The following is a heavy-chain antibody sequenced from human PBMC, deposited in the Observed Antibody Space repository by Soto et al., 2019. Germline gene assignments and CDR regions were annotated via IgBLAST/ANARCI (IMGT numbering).Heavy chain of an antibody. CDR1: GYTFTDYH. CDR2: INPYNGDT. V-gene: IGHV1-2*02. Sequence: ASVKVSCKDSGYTFTDYHVHWVRQAPGPGLEWMGWINPYNGDTNYAQKFQGRVSLTRDTSISTAHLELNSLKSDDTAMYYCATTPGQYSSAWQKLDVWGQGTTVTVSS. CDR3: ATTPGQYSSAWQKLDV. D-gene: IGHD6-19*01. J-gene: IGHJ6*02.